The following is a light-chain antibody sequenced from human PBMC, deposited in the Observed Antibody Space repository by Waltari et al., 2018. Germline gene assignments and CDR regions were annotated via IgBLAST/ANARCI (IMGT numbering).Light chain of an antibody. V-gene: IGLV1-44*01. CDR2: SNN. CDR1: SSNIGSNT. J-gene: IGLJ2*01. Sequence: QSLLTQAPPASGTPGQTVTISCSGGSSNIGSNTVNWYQQLPGTAPKLLIYSNNQRPSGVPARCSGSKSGTSASLAIRGLQSEDEADYYCGTWDDSLNGPLFGGGTKVTVL. CDR3: GTWDDSLNGPL.